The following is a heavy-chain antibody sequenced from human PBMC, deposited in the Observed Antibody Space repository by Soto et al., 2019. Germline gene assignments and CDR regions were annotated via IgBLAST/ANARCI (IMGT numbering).Heavy chain of an antibody. CDR1: GFTFSSYA. CDR2: ASIGGST. Sequence: GGSLRLSCAASGFTFSSYAMGWVRQGPGKGLEWVAVASIGGSTHYAGSVRGRFTISRDNSKNTLSLQMNSLTAEDTAVYFCAKRRGAGGHFDYWGQGALVTVSS. D-gene: IGHD2-15*01. J-gene: IGHJ4*02. V-gene: IGHV3-23*01. CDR3: AKRRGAGGHFDY.